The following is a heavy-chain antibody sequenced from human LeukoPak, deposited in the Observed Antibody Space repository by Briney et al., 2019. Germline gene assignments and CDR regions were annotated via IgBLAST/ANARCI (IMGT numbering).Heavy chain of an antibody. Sequence: SETLSLTCTVSGGSVSTSDYYWGWIRQSPVKGLEWIGDVFYTGKTNYNPSLRGRATISIDTSKNQFSLKLAYVTAADSAVYYCARVFDSWGQGTLVTVSS. CDR3: ARVFDS. J-gene: IGHJ4*02. CDR1: GGSVSTSDYY. CDR2: VFYTGKT. V-gene: IGHV4-39*07.